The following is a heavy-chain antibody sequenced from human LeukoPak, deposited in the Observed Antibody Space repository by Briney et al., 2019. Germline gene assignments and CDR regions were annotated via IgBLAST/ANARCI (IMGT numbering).Heavy chain of an antibody. CDR3: ARDSHIVVVTDAFDI. Sequence: SETLSLTCTVSGGSISSGSYYWSWIRQPAGEGLEWIGRIYTSGSTNYNPSLKSRVTISVDTSKNQFSLKLSSVTAADTAVYYCARDSHIVVVTDAFDIWGQGTMVTVSS. V-gene: IGHV4-61*02. CDR2: IYTSGST. CDR1: GGSISSGSYY. D-gene: IGHD2-21*02. J-gene: IGHJ3*02.